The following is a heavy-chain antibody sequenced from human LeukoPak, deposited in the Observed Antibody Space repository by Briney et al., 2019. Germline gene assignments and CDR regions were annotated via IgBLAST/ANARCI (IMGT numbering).Heavy chain of an antibody. Sequence: SETLSLTCTVSDGSITNYYWSWIRQTPGKGLEWIGFTHYSESTIYNPSLKSRVTMSVDTSKNHLSLKLNSVTAADTAVYYCARNAAAATSRTWFDPWGQGTLVTVSS. CDR3: ARNAAAATSRTWFDP. V-gene: IGHV4-59*08. CDR2: THYSEST. D-gene: IGHD6-25*01. J-gene: IGHJ5*02. CDR1: DGSITNYY.